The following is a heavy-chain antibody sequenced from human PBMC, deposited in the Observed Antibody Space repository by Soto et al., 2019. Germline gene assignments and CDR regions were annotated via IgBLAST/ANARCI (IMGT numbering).Heavy chain of an antibody. D-gene: IGHD6-13*01. CDR2: INSDGSST. V-gene: IGHV3-74*01. Sequence: PGGSLRLSCAASGFTFSSYWMHWVRQAPGKGLVWVSRINSDGSSTSYADSVKGRFTISRDNAKNTLYLQMNSLRAEDTAVYYCARGGIAAAGPFDYWGQGTLVTVSS. J-gene: IGHJ4*02. CDR3: ARGGIAAAGPFDY. CDR1: GFTFSSYW.